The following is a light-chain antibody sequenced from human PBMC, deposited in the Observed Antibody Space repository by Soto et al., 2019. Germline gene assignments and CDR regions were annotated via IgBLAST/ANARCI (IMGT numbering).Light chain of an antibody. CDR3: ALYVGTGTVV. V-gene: IGLV8-61*01. Sequence: QTVVRQEPSFSVSPGVTVTLTCGLTSGSVLTSYYPTWYQQTPGQAPRTLIYSTNIRSSGVPDRFSGSILGNKAALTITGAQADDESDYYCALYVGTGTVVFGGGTQLTVL. CDR2: STN. J-gene: IGLJ2*01. CDR1: SGSVLTSYY.